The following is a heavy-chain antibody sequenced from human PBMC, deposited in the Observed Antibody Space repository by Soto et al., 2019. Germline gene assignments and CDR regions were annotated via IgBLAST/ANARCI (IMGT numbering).Heavy chain of an antibody. CDR1: GYTFTSYY. CDR3: ARRALSGSGSYSPAEYFQH. J-gene: IGHJ1*01. CDR2: INPSGGST. Sequence: ASVKVSCKASGYTFTSYYMHWVRQAPGQGLEWMGIINPSGGSTSYAQKFQGRDTMTRDTSTSTVYMELSSLRSEDTAVYYCARRALSGSGSYSPAEYFQHWGQGTLVTVSS. D-gene: IGHD3-10*01. V-gene: IGHV1-46*03.